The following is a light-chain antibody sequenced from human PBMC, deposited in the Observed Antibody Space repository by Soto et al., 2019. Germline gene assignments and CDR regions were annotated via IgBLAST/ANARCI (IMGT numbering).Light chain of an antibody. J-gene: IGLJ2*01. CDR2: EVS. V-gene: IGLV2-14*01. CDR1: SSDVGGYNY. CDR3: CSYRSSSTLV. Sequence: QSVLTQPRSVSGSPGQSVTISCTGTSSDVGGYNYVSWYQQHPGKSPRLLIYEVSNRPSGVSNRFSASKSGNTASLTISGLQAEDEADYYCCSYRSSSTLVFGGGTKLTVL.